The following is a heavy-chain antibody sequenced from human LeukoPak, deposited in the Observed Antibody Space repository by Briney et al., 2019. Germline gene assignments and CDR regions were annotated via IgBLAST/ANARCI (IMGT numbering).Heavy chain of an antibody. CDR3: AKVGSLDSSGYYSNAEYFQH. D-gene: IGHD3-22*01. V-gene: IGHV3-23*01. CDR2: ISGSGGST. Sequence: LSGGSLRLSCAASGFTFSSYAMSWVRQAPGKGLEWVSAISGSGGSTYYADSVKGRFTISRDNSKNTLYPQMNSLRAEDTAVYYCAKVGSLDSSGYYSNAEYFQHWGQGTLVTVSS. CDR1: GFTFSSYA. J-gene: IGHJ1*01.